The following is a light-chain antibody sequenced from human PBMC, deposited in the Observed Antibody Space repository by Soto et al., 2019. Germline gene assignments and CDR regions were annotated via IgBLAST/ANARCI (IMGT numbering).Light chain of an antibody. J-gene: IGKJ5*01. V-gene: IGKV1-39*01. CDR3: QQSYITPIT. CDR1: HNIRGY. CDR2: AAS. Sequence: DIQMIQSPSSMSASVRASVPITGRASHNIRGYLNWYQQKPGAAPRLLIRAASGLHSGVPSRFSGSGSGTDFTLTISSLEPDDLATYYCQQSYITPITVGKGTRLEIK.